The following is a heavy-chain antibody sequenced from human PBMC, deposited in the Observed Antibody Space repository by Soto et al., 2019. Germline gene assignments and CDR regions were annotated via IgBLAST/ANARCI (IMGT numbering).Heavy chain of an antibody. CDR2: IYYSGTT. Sequence: LSLTCTVSGGSISTTSYYWDWIRRPPGKGLEWIGSIYYSGTTYYNPSLKSRVTISVDTSKNHFSLKLSSVTAADTAVYFCARRAHSSASVGYWGQGTLVTVS. J-gene: IGHJ4*02. V-gene: IGHV4-39*02. CDR3: ARRAHSSASVGY. D-gene: IGHD6-6*01. CDR1: GGSISTTSYY.